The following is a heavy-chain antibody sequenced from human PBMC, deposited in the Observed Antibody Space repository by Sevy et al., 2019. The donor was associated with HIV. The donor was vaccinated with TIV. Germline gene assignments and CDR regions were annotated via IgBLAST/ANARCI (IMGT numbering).Heavy chain of an antibody. CDR2: IYYSGST. D-gene: IGHD2-15*01. J-gene: IGHJ4*02. V-gene: IGHV4-59*01. Sequence: SETLSLTCTVSGGSISSYYWSWIRQLPGKGLEWIGYIYYSGSTNYNPSLKSRVTISVDTSKNQFSLKLSSVTAADTAVYYCARGILGYCSGGSCFGFDYWGQGTLVTVSS. CDR3: ARGILGYCSGGSCFGFDY. CDR1: GGSISSYY.